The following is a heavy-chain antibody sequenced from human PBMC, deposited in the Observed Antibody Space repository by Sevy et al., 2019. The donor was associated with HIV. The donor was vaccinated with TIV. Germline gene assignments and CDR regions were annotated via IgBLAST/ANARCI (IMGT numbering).Heavy chain of an antibody. V-gene: IGHV4-4*07. CDR1: GGSISSYY. CDR2: IYTSGST. J-gene: IGHJ6*02. D-gene: IGHD3-9*01. CDR3: ARDLDDILTGYYGYYYYYGMDV. Sequence: SETLSLTCTVSGGSISSYYWSWIRQPAGKGLEWIGRIYTSGSTNYNPSLKSRVTMSVDTSKNQFSLKLSSVTAADTAVYYCARDLDDILTGYYGYYYYYGMDVWGQGTKVTVSS.